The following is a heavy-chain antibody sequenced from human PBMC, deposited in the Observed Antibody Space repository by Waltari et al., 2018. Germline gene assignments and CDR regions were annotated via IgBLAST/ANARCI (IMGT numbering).Heavy chain of an antibody. D-gene: IGHD3-3*01. J-gene: IGHJ3*01. CDR3: AKRLLEPQVGAFDV. CDR2: ISGGGQTT. V-gene: IGHV3-23*01. Sequence: EVQLLQSGGCFVQPGGSLSLSWSASGSPFSSISRSWCLQAPGKGLEWVSAISGGGQTTLYADSVKGRFSISRDNSKNTLSLQVSSLRAEDSAVYYCAKRLLEPQVGAFDVWGQGTMVTVSS. CDR1: GSPFSSIS.